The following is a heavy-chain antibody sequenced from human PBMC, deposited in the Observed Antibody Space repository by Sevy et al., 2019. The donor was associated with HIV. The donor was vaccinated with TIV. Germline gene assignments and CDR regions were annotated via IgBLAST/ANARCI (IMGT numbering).Heavy chain of an antibody. D-gene: IGHD3-3*01. V-gene: IGHV3-7*01. CDR1: GFTFSSYW. CDR3: ARTPTSFGARASGYYDFDY. J-gene: IGHJ4*02. Sequence: GGSLRLSCAASGFTFSSYWMSWVRQAPGKGLEWVANIKQDGSEKYYVDSVKGPFTISRDNAKNSLYLQMNSLRAEDTAVYYCARTPTSFGARASGYYDFDYWGQGTLVTVSS. CDR2: IKQDGSEK.